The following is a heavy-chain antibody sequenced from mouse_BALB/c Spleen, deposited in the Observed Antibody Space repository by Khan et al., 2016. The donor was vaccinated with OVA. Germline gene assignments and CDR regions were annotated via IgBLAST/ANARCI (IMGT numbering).Heavy chain of an antibody. CDR1: GYSITSDYA. CDR2: ISYSGRT. J-gene: IGHJ3*01. V-gene: IGHV3-2*02. Sequence: EVQLQESGPGLVKPSQSLSLTCTVTGYSITSDYAWNWIRQFPGNKLEWMGYISYSGRTNYTPSLKSRISITRDTSKNQFFLQLTSVTTEDTAPYYCASRRAYWGQGTLVTVSA. CDR3: ASRRAY.